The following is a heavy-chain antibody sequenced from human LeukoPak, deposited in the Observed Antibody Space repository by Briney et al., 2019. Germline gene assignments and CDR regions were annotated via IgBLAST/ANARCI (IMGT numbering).Heavy chain of an antibody. CDR1: GFTFSSYT. V-gene: IGHV3-64*01. CDR3: ARGGGYCSDTKCYGIDY. D-gene: IGHD2-15*01. J-gene: IGHJ4*02. CDR2: ISSNGDGS. Sequence: GGSLRLSCGASGFTFSSYTMHWFRQAPGKGLEYVSTISSNGDGSYYANSVKGRFTITRDNSKNTLYLQMGSLRAEDMAVYFCARGGGYCSDTKCYGIDYWGQGTLVTVSS.